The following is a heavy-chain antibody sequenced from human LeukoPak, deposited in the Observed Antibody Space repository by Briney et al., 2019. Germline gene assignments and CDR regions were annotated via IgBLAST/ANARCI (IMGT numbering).Heavy chain of an antibody. J-gene: IGHJ4*02. V-gene: IGHV3-30*02. CDR3: ARTPRLPTRHFDY. CDR1: GFTFSSYG. Sequence: QPGGSLRLSCAVSGFTFSSYGMHWVRQAPGKGLEWVAFVRYDGSNKYYADSVKGRFTISRDNSKNTLYLQMNSLRAEDTAVYYCARTPRLPTRHFDYWGQGTLVTVSS. CDR2: VRYDGSNK. D-gene: IGHD1-1*01.